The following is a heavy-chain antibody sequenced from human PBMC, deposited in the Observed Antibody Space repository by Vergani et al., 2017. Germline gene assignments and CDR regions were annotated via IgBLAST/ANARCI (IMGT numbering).Heavy chain of an antibody. J-gene: IGHJ6*02. D-gene: IGHD6-13*01. Sequence: EVQLVQSGAEVKKPGESLRISCKGSGYSFTSYWISWVRQMPGKGLEWMGRIDPSDSYTNYSPSFQGHVTISADKSISTAYLQWSSLKASDTAMYYCARRGYSSSWYSPGKYYYGMDVWGQGTTVTVSS. CDR1: GYSFTSYW. CDR2: IDPSDSYT. CDR3: ARRGYSSSWYSPGKYYYGMDV. V-gene: IGHV5-10-1*01.